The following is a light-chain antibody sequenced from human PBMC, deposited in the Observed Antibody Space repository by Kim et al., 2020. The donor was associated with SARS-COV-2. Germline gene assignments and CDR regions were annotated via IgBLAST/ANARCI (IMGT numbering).Light chain of an antibody. V-gene: IGLV3-19*01. CDR2: GQN. Sequence: SSGLTQDPAVSVALGQTVKITCQGDNLRTYYANWYQQKPGQAPVLVMFGQNNRPSGIPDRFSGSSSGNTASLTITGAQAEDEADYYCKSRDSSGNLLVFGGGTKLTVL. CDR3: KSRDSSGNLLV. CDR1: NLRTYY. J-gene: IGLJ2*01.